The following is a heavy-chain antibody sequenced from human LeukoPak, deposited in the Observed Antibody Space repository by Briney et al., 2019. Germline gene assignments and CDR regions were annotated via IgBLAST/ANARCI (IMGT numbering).Heavy chain of an antibody. J-gene: IGHJ4*02. CDR2: FDPEDGET. CDR3: ATYGIAVAGIDY. Sequence: ATVKVSCKVSGYILTELSMHWVRQAPGKGLEWMGGFDPEDGETIYAQRFQGRVTMTEDTSTDTAYMELSSLRSEDTAVYYCATYGIAVAGIDYWGQGTLVTVSS. V-gene: IGHV1-24*01. CDR1: GYILTELS. D-gene: IGHD6-19*01.